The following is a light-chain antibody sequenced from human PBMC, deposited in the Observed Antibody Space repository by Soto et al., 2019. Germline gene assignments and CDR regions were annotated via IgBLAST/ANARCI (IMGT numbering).Light chain of an antibody. Sequence: QSALTQPASVSGSPGQSITISCTGTSSDVGGYNYVSWYQQHPGKAPKLMIYDVSNRPSGVSNRFSGSKSGNTASLTISGLQTGDEADYYCGTWDSGLSVVVFGGGTKVTVL. CDR3: GTWDSGLSVVV. V-gene: IGLV2-14*01. CDR1: SSDVGGYNY. CDR2: DVS. J-gene: IGLJ2*01.